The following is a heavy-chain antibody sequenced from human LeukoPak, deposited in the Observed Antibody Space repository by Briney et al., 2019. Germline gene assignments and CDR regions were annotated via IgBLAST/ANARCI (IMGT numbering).Heavy chain of an antibody. D-gene: IGHD2-21*02. V-gene: IGHV3-30*18. J-gene: IGHJ6*03. CDR3: AKEAWVVTANYYYYMDV. Sequence: GGSLRLSCSASGFTFSSYGMHWVRQAPGKGLEWVAVISYDGSNKYYADSVKGRFTISRDNSKNTLYLQMNSLRAEDTAVYYCAKEAWVVTANYYYYMDVWGKGTTVTVSS. CDR2: ISYDGSNK. CDR1: GFTFSSYG.